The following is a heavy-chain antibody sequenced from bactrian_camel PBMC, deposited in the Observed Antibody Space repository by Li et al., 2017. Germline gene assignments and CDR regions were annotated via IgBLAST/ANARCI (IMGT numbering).Heavy chain of an antibody. Sequence: HVQLVESGGGSVQAGGSLKLSCTAPAYTYSTNCMGWFRQAPGQGRERIASIGSDGSTKYTDSVKGRFTISQDNDKKKVFMQMNNLKPEDTAMYYCVADRSLVDYCSRGYWRPDYWGQGTQVTVS. CDR3: VADRSLVDYCSRGYWRPDY. D-gene: IGHD2*01. J-gene: IGHJ4*01. CDR1: AYTYSTNC. CDR2: IGSDGST. V-gene: IGHV3S53*01.